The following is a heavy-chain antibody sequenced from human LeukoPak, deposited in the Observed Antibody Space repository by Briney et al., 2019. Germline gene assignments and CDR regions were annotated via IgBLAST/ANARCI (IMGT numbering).Heavy chain of an antibody. Sequence: GGSLRLSCAASGFTFSSYAMHWVRQAPGKGLEWVAVISYDGSNKYYADSVKGRFTISRDNSKNTLYLQMNSLRAEDTAVYYCARDANTAMVDYWGQGILVTVSS. J-gene: IGHJ4*02. V-gene: IGHV3-30*01. CDR1: GFTFSSYA. CDR3: ARDANTAMVDY. D-gene: IGHD5-18*01. CDR2: ISYDGSNK.